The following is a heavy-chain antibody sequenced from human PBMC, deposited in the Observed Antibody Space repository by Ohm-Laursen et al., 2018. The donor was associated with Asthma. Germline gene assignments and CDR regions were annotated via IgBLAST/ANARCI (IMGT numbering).Heavy chain of an antibody. J-gene: IGHJ4*02. D-gene: IGHD5-24*01. CDR3: ARGNLEGLH. V-gene: IGHV3-30-3*01. Sequence: SLRLSCAASGFNFNSSAMHWVRQAPGKGLEWVAVGGSYYDGGLKYYADSVKGRFTISRDDAKNTLYLQMNSPRADDTAVYYCARGNLEGLHWGQGTLVTVSS. CDR1: GFNFNSSA. CDR2: GGSYYDGGLK.